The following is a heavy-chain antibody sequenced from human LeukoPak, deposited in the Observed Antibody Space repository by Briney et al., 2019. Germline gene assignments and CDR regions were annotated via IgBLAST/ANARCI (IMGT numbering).Heavy chain of an antibody. Sequence: GGSLRLSCAASGFTFSSYSMNWVRQAPGKGLEWVAFIRYDGTNKYYADSVKGRFTISRDNSKNTLYLQMNSLRAEDTAVYYCAKDRSGSYSQGLDYWGQGTLVTVSS. V-gene: IGHV3-30*02. CDR1: GFTFSSYS. CDR2: IRYDGTNK. J-gene: IGHJ4*02. D-gene: IGHD1-26*01. CDR3: AKDRSGSYSQGLDY.